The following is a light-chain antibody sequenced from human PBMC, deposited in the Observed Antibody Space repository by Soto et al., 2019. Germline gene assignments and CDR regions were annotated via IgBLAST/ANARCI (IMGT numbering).Light chain of an antibody. J-gene: IGKJ4*01. CDR3: QQYSVWPLT. V-gene: IGKV3D-15*01. CDR2: GAS. Sequence: EIVLTQSPATLSVSPGERAALSCRASQSVSSNLAWYQQKPGQPPRLLIFGASTRATGIPARFSGSGSEAEFTLTISSLQSEDFAVYYCQQYSVWPLTFGGGTKV. CDR1: QSVSSN.